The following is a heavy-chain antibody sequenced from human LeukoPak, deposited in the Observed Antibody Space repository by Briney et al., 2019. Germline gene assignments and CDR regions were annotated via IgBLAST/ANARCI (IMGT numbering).Heavy chain of an antibody. CDR1: GGSISSYY. D-gene: IGHD3-16*01. CDR3: ARDRPGGSSFDY. V-gene: IGHV4-59*01. Sequence: SETLSLTCTVSGGSISSYYWSWIRQPPGKGLEWIGYIYYSGSTNYSPSLKSRVTISVDSSKNQFSLKLSSVTAADTAVYYCARDRPGGSSFDYWGQGTLVTVSS. J-gene: IGHJ4*02. CDR2: IYYSGST.